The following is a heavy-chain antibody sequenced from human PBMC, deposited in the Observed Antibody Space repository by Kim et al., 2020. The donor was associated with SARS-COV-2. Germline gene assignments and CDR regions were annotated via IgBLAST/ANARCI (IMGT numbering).Heavy chain of an antibody. CDR2: IIPIFGTA. CDR1: GGTFSSYA. J-gene: IGHJ6*02. Sequence: SVKVSCKASGGTFSSYAISWVRQAPGQGLEWMGGIIPIFGTANYAQKFQGRVTITADESTSTAYMELSSLRSEDTAVYYCASPNVLRFLEWPHHRGYYGMDVWGQGTTVTVSS. D-gene: IGHD3-3*01. V-gene: IGHV1-69*13. CDR3: ASPNVLRFLEWPHHRGYYGMDV.